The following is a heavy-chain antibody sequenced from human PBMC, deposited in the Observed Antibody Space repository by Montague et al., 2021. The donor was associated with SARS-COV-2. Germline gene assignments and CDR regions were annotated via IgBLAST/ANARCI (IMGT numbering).Heavy chain of an antibody. CDR2: IYYSEST. Sequence: SETLSLTCTVSGGSISSGSYYWGWIRQPPGEGSEWIGSIYYSESTYYNPSLKSRVTISVDTTKNQFSLKLSSVTAADTAVYYCARLKAPYCSSTSGYSASWFDPWGQGTLVTVSS. CDR3: ARLKAPYCSSTSGYSASWFDP. J-gene: IGHJ5*02. CDR1: GGSISSGSYY. V-gene: IGHV4-39*01. D-gene: IGHD2-2*01.